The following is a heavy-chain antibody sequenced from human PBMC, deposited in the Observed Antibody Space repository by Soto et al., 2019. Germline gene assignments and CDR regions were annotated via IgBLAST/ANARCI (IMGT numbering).Heavy chain of an antibody. CDR1: GFTFSTYA. CDR3: ARDVNPSY. CDR2: VSGSGSST. V-gene: IGHV3-23*01. J-gene: IGHJ4*01. Sequence: GGSLRLSCAASGFTFSTYAMTWVRQAPGKGLEWVSTVSGSGSSTYYADSVNGRFTISRDNSKNTLFLQMNSLRAEDTAVYYCARDVNPSYWGHGTLVTVSS.